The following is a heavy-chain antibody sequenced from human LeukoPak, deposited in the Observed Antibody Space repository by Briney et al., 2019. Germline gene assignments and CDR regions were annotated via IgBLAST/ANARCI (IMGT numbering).Heavy chain of an antibody. J-gene: IGHJ5*02. CDR3: ARDYYYAGSGYDP. D-gene: IGHD3-22*01. CDR2: IFYTGST. CDR1: GDSISSSTYY. Sequence: SETLSLTCTVSGDSISSSTYYWGWIRQPPGKGLEWIGRIFYTGSTSYNPSLKSRVTISVDTSKNQFSLKLSPVTAADTAVYFCARDYYYAGSGYDPWGQGTLVTVSS. V-gene: IGHV4-39*07.